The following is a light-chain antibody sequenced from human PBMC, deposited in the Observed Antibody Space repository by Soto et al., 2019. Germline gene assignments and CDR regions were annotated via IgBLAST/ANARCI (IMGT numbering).Light chain of an antibody. Sequence: QSVLTQPRSVSGSPGQSVAISCTGTSSDVGVYDYVSWYQQHPGKAPKLMIYDVSERPSGVPDRFSGSKSGNTASLTISGLQAEDEADYYCCSYAGSYSWVFGGGTKVTVL. CDR3: CSYAGSYSWV. V-gene: IGLV2-11*01. CDR2: DVS. J-gene: IGLJ3*02. CDR1: SSDVGVYDY.